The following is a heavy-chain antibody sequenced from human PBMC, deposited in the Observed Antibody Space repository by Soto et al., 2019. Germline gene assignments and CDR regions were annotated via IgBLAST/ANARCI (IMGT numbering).Heavy chain of an antibody. CDR3: ANRYCSSTSCYNRVGMDV. CDR2: ISGSGGST. J-gene: IGHJ6*02. V-gene: IGHV3-23*01. D-gene: IGHD2-2*02. Sequence: PGGSLRLSCAASGFTFSSYAMSWVRQAPGKGLEWVSAISGSGGSTYYADSVKGRFTISRDNSKNTLYLQMNSLRAEDTAVYYCANRYCSSTSCYNRVGMDVWGQGTTVTVSS. CDR1: GFTFSSYA.